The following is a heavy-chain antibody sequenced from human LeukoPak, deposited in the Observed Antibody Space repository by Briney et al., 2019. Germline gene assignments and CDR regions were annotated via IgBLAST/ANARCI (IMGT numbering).Heavy chain of an antibody. J-gene: IGHJ6*02. CDR2: INPNSGGT. CDR3: ARELGDPYYYYGMDV. V-gene: IGHV1-2*02. D-gene: IGHD2-21*02. CDR1: GYTFTGYY. Sequence: ASVKVSCKASGYTFTGYYMHWVRQAPGQGLEWMGWINPNSGGTKYAQKFQGRVTMTRDTSISTACMELSSLRSEDTAVYYCARELGDPYYYYGMDVWGQGTTVTVSS.